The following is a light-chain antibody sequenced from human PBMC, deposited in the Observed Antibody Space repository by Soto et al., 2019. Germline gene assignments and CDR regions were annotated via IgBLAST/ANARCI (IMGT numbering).Light chain of an antibody. J-gene: IGLJ1*01. CDR2: GNN. CDR1: SSNIGAGYD. CDR3: QSHDTSLSGSFV. V-gene: IGLV1-40*01. Sequence: QSVLTQPPSVSGAPGRRVTISCTGSSSNIGAGYDVHWYQQLPGTAPKLLIYGNNNRPSRVPDRFSGSKSGTSASLAITGLQAEDEADYYCQSHDTSLSGSFVLGTGTKVTVL.